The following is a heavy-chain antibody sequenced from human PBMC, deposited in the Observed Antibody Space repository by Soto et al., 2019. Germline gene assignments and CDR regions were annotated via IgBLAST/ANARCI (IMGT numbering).Heavy chain of an antibody. V-gene: IGHV2-5*02. D-gene: IGHD2-15*01. CDR3: AHRAVLCSGGTCYSHPFDF. CDR2: IYWDDDK. CDR1: GFSLTTTGVG. Sequence: QITLKESGPTLVKPTQTLTLTCTFSGFSLTTTGVGVGWIPPPPGKALEWLAIIYWDDDKRYNPSLKSRLTITKDTSKNQVVLTVANLDPVDTATYFCAHRAVLCSGGTCYSHPFDFWGQGTLVTVSS. J-gene: IGHJ4*02.